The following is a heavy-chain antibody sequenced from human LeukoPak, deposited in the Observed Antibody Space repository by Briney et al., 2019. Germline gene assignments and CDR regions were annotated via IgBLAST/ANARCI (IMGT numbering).Heavy chain of an antibody. Sequence: GGSLRLSCAGSGFIFNNYAMHWVRQPPGKGLEWVSGISWNSGSIGYADSVKGRFTISRDNAKNSLYLQMNSLRAEDTALYYCAKDRYGSGSIFDYWGQGTLVTVSS. CDR2: ISWNSGSI. J-gene: IGHJ4*02. CDR1: GFIFNNYA. CDR3: AKDRYGSGSIFDY. D-gene: IGHD3-10*01. V-gene: IGHV3-9*01.